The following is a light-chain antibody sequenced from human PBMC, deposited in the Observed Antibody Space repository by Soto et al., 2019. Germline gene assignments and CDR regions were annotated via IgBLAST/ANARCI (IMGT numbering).Light chain of an antibody. CDR3: QQYGRSPTT. J-gene: IGKJ1*01. Sequence: EIVLTQSPGTLSLSPGERATLSCRASQSVSTSYLAWYQHKPGQAPRLLIYGTSSRATGIPDRFSGSGSGTDFTLTISRLEPEDFAVYYCQQYGRSPTTFGQGTKVDIK. CDR1: QSVSTSY. V-gene: IGKV3-20*01. CDR2: GTS.